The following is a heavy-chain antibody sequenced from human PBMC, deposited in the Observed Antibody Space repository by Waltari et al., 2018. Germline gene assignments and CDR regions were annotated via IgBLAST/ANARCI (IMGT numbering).Heavy chain of an antibody. CDR3: ARRTVTTFLFDY. V-gene: IGHV4-38-2*01. D-gene: IGHD4-17*01. CDR2: IYHSGST. J-gene: IGHJ4*02. CDR1: GYSISSGYY. Sequence: QVQLQESGPGLVKPSETLSLTCAVSGYSISSGYYWGWIRQPPGKGLELIGSIYHSGSTYYNPSLKIRVTISVDTSKNQFSLKLSSVTAADTAVYYCARRTVTTFLFDYWGQGTLVTVSS.